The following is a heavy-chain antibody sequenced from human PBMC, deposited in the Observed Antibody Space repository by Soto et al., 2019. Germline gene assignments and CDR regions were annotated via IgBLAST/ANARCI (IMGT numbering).Heavy chain of an antibody. CDR3: ATAADLYYDILTGYYRHFAY. D-gene: IGHD3-9*01. CDR2: IIPILGIA. CDR1: GGTFSSYT. V-gene: IGHV1-69*02. Sequence: QVQLVQSGAEVKKPGSSVKVSCKASGGTFSSYTISWVRQAPGQGLEWMGRIIPILGIANYAQKFQGRVTITADTSTSTAYIELSSLRSEDTAVYYCATAADLYYDILTGYYRHFAYWRQGTLVTVSS. J-gene: IGHJ4*02.